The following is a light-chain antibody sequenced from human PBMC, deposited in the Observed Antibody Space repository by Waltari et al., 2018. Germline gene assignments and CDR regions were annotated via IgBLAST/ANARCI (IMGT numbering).Light chain of an antibody. CDR3: QQYYGIPT. V-gene: IGKV4-1*01. CDR2: WAS. CDR1: QNVLSSSYNKNH. J-gene: IGKJ1*01. Sequence: DIVMTQSPDSLAVSLGERATITCRPSQNVLSSSYNKNHLAWYQHKPGQPPKLLVYWASTRESGVPDRFSGSGSGTDFTLSISSLQAEDVAVYYCQQYYGIPTFGQGTKVEVK.